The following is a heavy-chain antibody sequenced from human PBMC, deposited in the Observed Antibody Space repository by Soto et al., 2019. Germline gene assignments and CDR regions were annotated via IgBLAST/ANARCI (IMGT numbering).Heavy chain of an antibody. J-gene: IGHJ4*02. V-gene: IGHV3-23*01. Sequence: EVQLLESEGGLVQPGGSLRLSCAASGFTFGRYVMNWVRQAPGKGLEWVSTITNSGDSTYYSGSVKGRFTTSRDNSKNILYLQMNSLRAEDTAVYYCAQGPTDGYWGQGTLVTVSS. CDR2: ITNSGDST. CDR3: AQGPTDGY. CDR1: GFTFGRYV.